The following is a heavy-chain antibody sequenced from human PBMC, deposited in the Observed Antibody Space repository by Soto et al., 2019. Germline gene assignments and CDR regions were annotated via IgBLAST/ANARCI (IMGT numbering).Heavy chain of an antibody. CDR2: ITGSGDYT. V-gene: IGHV3-23*01. CDR3: GKDPICDYFGAFDL. D-gene: IGHD4-17*01. J-gene: IGHJ3*01. Sequence: EVQMLESGGGLVQPGGSLRLSCAASGFTFSSYALTWVRQAPGKGLEWVSSITGSGDYTRYTDSVKGRFTITRDNAKNTIFLQMKSLRADGTAIYFCGKDPICDYFGAFDLWCQGTMVTVSS. CDR1: GFTFSSYA.